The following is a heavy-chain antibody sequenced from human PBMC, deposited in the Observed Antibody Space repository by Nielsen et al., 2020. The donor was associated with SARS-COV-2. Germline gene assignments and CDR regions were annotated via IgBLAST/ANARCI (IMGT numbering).Heavy chain of an antibody. CDR1: GGSISSGGYY. CDR3: ARESSGYDHYNYGMDV. V-gene: IGHV4-31*03. CDR2: IYFSGRT. Sequence: LRLSCTVSGGSISSGGYYWSWIRHHPGKGLEWIGYIYFSGRTCYNPSLKSRVTISVDTSKNQFSLSLRSVTAADTAMYYCARESSGYDHYNYGMDVWGQGTTVTVSS. J-gene: IGHJ6*02. D-gene: IGHD5-12*01.